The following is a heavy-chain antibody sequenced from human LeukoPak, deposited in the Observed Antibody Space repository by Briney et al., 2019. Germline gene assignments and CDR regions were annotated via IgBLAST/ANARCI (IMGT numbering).Heavy chain of an antibody. CDR3: ARGVYIAAAQYGY. J-gene: IGHJ4*02. Sequence: SETLSLTCTVSGGSISNYYWSWVRQPPGEGLGWIGYIYYSGATNYNPSLKSRVTISVDTSKNQCSLRLNSVTAADTAVYYCARGVYIAAAQYGYWGQGTLVTVSS. CDR1: GGSISNYY. V-gene: IGHV4-59*01. CDR2: IYYSGAT. D-gene: IGHD6-13*01.